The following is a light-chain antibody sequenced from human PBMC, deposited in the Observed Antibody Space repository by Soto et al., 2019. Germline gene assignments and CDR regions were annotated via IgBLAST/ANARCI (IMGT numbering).Light chain of an antibody. CDR2: LNSDGSH. Sequence: QLVLTQSPSASASLGASVKLTCTLSSGHSSYAIAWHQQQPEKGPRYLMKLNSDGSHSKGDGIPDRFSGSSSGAERYLTISSLPSEDEADYYCQTWGTGSWVFGGGTKLT. V-gene: IGLV4-69*01. J-gene: IGLJ3*02. CDR1: SGHSSYA. CDR3: QTWGTGSWV.